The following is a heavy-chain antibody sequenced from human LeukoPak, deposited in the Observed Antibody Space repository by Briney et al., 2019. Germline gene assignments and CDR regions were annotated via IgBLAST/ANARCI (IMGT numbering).Heavy chain of an antibody. CDR1: GFTFSDYY. Sequence: GGSLRLSCAASGFTFSDYYTSWIRQAPGKGLEWVSYISSSGSTIYYADSVKGRFTISRDNAKNSLYLQMNSLRAEDTAVYYCARVASYGSWFDPWGQGTLVTVSS. V-gene: IGHV3-11*01. CDR3: ARVASYGSWFDP. D-gene: IGHD5-18*01. J-gene: IGHJ5*02. CDR2: ISSSGSTI.